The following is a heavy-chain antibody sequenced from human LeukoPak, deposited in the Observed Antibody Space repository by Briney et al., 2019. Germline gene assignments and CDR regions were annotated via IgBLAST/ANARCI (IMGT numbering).Heavy chain of an antibody. CDR1: DGSFSTNNW. Sequence: SETLSLTCAVSDGSFSTNNWWSWVRQPPGKGLEWIGEIFPTGSTSYNPSLKSRVTISLDKSKNHFSLNMSSVTAADTATYYCAREQLLGAFNIWGQGTMVTVSS. V-gene: IGHV4-4*02. D-gene: IGHD1-1*01. CDR2: IFPTGST. CDR3: AREQLLGAFNI. J-gene: IGHJ3*02.